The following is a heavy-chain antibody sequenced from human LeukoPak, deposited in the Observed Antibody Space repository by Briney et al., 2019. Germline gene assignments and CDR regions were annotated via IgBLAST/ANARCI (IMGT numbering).Heavy chain of an antibody. CDR2: INWNGGST. CDR1: GFTFDDYG. D-gene: IGHD3-10*01. CDR3: ARLERYGSGSYYFNAFDI. Sequence: PGGSLRLSCAASGFTFDDYGMSWVRQAPGKGLEWVSGINWNGGSTGYADSVKGRFTISRDNAKNSLYLQMNSLRAEDTALYYCARLERYGSGSYYFNAFDIWGQGTMVTVSS. V-gene: IGHV3-20*04. J-gene: IGHJ3*02.